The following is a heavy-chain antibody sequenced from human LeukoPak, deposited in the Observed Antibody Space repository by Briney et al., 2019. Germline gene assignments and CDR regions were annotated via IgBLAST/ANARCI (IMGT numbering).Heavy chain of an antibody. V-gene: IGHV4-31*03. J-gene: IGHJ4*02. CDR1: GGSISSGGYY. D-gene: IGHD6-19*01. CDR3: ASMGSGWPILGVDY. CDR2: IYYSGST. Sequence: KTSETLSLTCTVSGGSISSGGYYWSWIRQHPGKGLEWIGYIYYSGSTYYNPSLKSRVTISVDTSKNQFSLKLSSVTAADTAVYYCASMGSGWPILGVDYWGQGTLVTVSS.